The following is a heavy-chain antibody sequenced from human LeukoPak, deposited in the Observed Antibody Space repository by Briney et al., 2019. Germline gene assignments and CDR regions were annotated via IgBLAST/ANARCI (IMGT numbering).Heavy chain of an antibody. CDR1: GFTFSSYA. CDR2: ISGSGGST. Sequence: GGSLRLSCAASGFTFSSYAMSWVRQAPGKGLEWVSAISGSGGSTYYADSVKGRFTISRDNSKNTLYLQMNSLRAEDTAVYYCAKYYYDSSGYYYSLFDYWGQGTLVTVSS. D-gene: IGHD3-22*01. CDR3: AKYYYDSSGYYYSLFDY. V-gene: IGHV3-23*01. J-gene: IGHJ4*02.